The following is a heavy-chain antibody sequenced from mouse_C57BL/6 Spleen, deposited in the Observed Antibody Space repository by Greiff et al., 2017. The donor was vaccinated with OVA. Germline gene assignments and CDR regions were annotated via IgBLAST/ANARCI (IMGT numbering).Heavy chain of an antibody. CDR1: GFNIKDYY. CDR3: ARHYYGSSYGYFDY. D-gene: IGHD1-1*01. J-gene: IGHJ2*01. Sequence: VQLQQSGAELVKPGASVKLSCTASGFNIKDYYMHWVKQRTEQGLEWIGRIDPEDGDTKYAPKFQGKATITADTSSNTAYLQLSSLTSEDTAVYYCARHYYGSSYGYFDYWGQGTTLTVSA. CDR2: IDPEDGDT. V-gene: IGHV14-2*01.